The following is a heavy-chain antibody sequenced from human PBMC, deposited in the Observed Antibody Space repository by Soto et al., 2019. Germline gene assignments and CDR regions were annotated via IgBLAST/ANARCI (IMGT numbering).Heavy chain of an antibody. CDR3: ARDNRNPSGYCSGGSCYYYYGMDV. CDR1: GDSISSGGYY. Sequence: PSERLSLTCTVSGDSISSGGYYWSWIRQHPGKGLEWIGYIYYSGSTYYNPSLKSRVTISVDTSKNQFSLKLSSVTAADTAVYYCARDNRNPSGYCSGGSCYYYYGMDVWGQGTTVTVSS. CDR2: IYYSGST. D-gene: IGHD2-15*01. V-gene: IGHV4-31*03. J-gene: IGHJ6*02.